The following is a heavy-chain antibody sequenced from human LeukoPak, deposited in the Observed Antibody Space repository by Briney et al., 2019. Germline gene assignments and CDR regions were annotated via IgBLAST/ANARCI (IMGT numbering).Heavy chain of an antibody. CDR2: ISSSSSTI. Sequence: GGSLRLSCAASGITFSDYYMNWVRQAPGKGLEWVSYISSSSSTIYYADSVKGRFTISRDNAKNSLYLQMNSLRDEDTAVYYCARDRYYDIDYWGQGTLVTVSS. J-gene: IGHJ4*02. CDR3: ARDRYYDIDY. V-gene: IGHV3-48*02. CDR1: GITFSDYY. D-gene: IGHD3-22*01.